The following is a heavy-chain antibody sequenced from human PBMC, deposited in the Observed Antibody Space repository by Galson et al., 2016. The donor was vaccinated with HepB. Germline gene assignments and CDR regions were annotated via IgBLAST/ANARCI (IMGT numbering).Heavy chain of an antibody. V-gene: IGHV3-21*01. CDR1: GFTFRNYY. CDR2: ISIAARYI. CDR3: ATGREDREMVQAVDN. Sequence: SLRLSCAASGFTFRNYYMNWVRQAPGKGLEWVSSISIAARYIYYADSVMGRFTISRDNAKSSLFLQMNNLRAEDTAVYYCATGREDREMVQAVDNWGQGTLVTVSS. D-gene: IGHD1-1*01. J-gene: IGHJ4*02.